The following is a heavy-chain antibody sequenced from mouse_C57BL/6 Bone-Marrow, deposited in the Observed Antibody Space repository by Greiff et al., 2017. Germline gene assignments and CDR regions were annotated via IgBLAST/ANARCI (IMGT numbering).Heavy chain of an antibody. V-gene: IGHV5-9-1*02. CDR2: ISSGGDYI. D-gene: IGHD2-4*01. CDR1: GFTFSSYA. CDR3: TRAMITRAMDY. J-gene: IGHJ4*01. Sequence: EVKLEESGEGLVKPGGSLKLSCAASGFTFSSYAMSWVRQTPEKRLEWVAYISSGGDYIYYADTVKGRFTISRDNARNTLYLQMSSLKSEDTAMYYCTRAMITRAMDYWGQGTSVTVSS.